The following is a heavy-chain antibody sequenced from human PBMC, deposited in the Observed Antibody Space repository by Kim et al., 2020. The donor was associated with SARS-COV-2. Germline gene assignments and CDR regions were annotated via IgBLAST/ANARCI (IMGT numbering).Heavy chain of an antibody. CDR1: GFSFSSQT. J-gene: IGHJ6*02. Sequence: GGSLRVSCAASGFSFSSQTMSWVRQAPGKGLEWVSGISGSGGRTYNADSVKGRFTISRDNSKNTLYLQMNSLRAEDTAVYYCAKARCGSEYLYGLDVWG. V-gene: IGHV3-23*01. CDR2: ISGSGGRT. D-gene: IGHD2-21*01. CDR3: AKARCGSEYLYGLDV.